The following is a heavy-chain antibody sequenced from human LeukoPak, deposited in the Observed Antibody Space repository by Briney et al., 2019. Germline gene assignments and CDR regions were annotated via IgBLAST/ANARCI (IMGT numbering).Heavy chain of an antibody. J-gene: IGHJ4*02. CDR2: FSGGGGYT. D-gene: IGHD6-19*01. V-gene: IGHV3-23*01. Sequence: GGSLRLSCAASGFTFSSYAMNWVRQAPGKGLEWVSGFSGGGGYTYYADSVEGRFTISRDNSRNMLCLQMNSLSAEDTAVYYCSRRGASSGWSFDSWGQGTLVTVSS. CDR3: SRRGASSGWSFDS. CDR1: GFTFSSYA.